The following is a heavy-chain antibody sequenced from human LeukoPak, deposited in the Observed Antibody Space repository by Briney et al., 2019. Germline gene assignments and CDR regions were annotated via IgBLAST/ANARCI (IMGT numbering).Heavy chain of an antibody. D-gene: IGHD4-17*01. CDR2: IKQDGSEK. CDR1: GFTFSDYY. CDR3: AAELYYGDQNFDY. J-gene: IGHJ4*02. V-gene: IGHV3-7*01. Sequence: GGSLRLSCAASGFTFSDYYMSWIRQAPGKGLEWVANIKQDGSEKYYVDSVKGRFTISRDNAKNSLYLQMNSLRAEDTAVYYCAAELYYGDQNFDYWGQGTLVTVSS.